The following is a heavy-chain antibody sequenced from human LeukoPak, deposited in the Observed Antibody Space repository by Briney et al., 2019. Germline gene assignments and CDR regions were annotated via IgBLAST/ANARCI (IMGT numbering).Heavy chain of an antibody. J-gene: IGHJ4*02. V-gene: IGHV4-4*02. CDR3: ARGYYYGSGSYHFDY. CDR2: IYHSGST. CDR1: GGSISSSNW. D-gene: IGHD3-10*01. Sequence: SGTLSLTCAVSGGSISSSNWWSWVRQPPGKGLEWIGEIYHSGSTNYNPSLKSRVTISVDKSKNQFSLKLSSVTAADTAVYYCARGYYYGSGSYHFDYWGQGTLVTVSS.